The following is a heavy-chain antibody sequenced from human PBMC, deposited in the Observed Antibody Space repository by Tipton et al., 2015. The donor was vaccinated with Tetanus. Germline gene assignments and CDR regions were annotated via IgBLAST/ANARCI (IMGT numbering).Heavy chain of an antibody. V-gene: IGHV4-31*02. Sequence: LRLSCTVSGASVTSGGHYWSWIRQHPGKGLEWIGYIYYNGFTYYNPSLKSRLTMSIDTSKNQFSLNLSSVTAADTAVYYCALTDTDYFDPWGQGTLVTVSS. CDR1: GASVTSGGHY. CDR3: ALTDTDYFDP. D-gene: IGHD4-11*01. J-gene: IGHJ5*02. CDR2: IYYNGFT.